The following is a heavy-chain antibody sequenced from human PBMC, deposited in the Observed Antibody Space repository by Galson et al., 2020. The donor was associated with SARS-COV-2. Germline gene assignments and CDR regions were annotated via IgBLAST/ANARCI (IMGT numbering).Heavy chain of an antibody. CDR1: GFTFSSYA. D-gene: IGHD2-15*01. V-gene: IGHV3-30*01. CDR2: ISYDGSNK. J-gene: IGHJ4*02. Sequence: GGSLRLSCAASGFTFSSYAMHWVRQAPGKGLEWVAVISYDGSNKYYADSVKGRFTISRDNSKNTLYLQMNSLRAEDTAVYYCASALGYCSGGSCGDYWGQGTLVTVSS. CDR3: ASALGYCSGGSCGDY.